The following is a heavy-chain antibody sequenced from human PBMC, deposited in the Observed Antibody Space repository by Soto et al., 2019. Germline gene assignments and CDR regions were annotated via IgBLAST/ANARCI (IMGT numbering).Heavy chain of an antibody. CDR3: AKALWFGESSHYFDY. J-gene: IGHJ4*02. Sequence: GSLRLSCVGSGFGFDSYAMCWVRQAPGKGLEWVSGIGSSGGAIVYADSVRGRFTISRDNSRNALYLHMNSLRAGDTAVYYCAKALWFGESSHYFDYWGQGTLVTVSS. CDR2: IGSSGGAI. V-gene: IGHV3-23*01. CDR1: GFGFDSYA. D-gene: IGHD3-10*01.